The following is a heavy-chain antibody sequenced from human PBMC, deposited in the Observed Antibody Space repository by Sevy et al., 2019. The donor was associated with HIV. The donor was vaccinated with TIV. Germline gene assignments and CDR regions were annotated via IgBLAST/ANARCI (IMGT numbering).Heavy chain of an antibody. CDR3: ARGYSTYASGDY. Sequence: GGSLRLSCAASGFTFSKYSMSWVRQPPGKGLEWVSTLSFGCGEINYADSVKGRFTISRDNSKSSVYLQMNNLRPEDTAVYYCARGYSTYASGDYWGQGTLVTVSS. V-gene: IGHV3-23*01. CDR1: GFTFSKYS. CDR2: LSFGCGEI. J-gene: IGHJ4*02. D-gene: IGHD4-4*01.